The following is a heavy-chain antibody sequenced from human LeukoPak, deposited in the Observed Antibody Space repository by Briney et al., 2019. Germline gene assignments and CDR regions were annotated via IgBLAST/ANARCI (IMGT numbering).Heavy chain of an antibody. V-gene: IGHV4-34*01. CDR2: INHSGST. CDR1: GGSFSGYY. D-gene: IGHD3-22*01. J-gene: IGHJ4*02. Sequence: PSETLSLTCAVYGGSFSGYYWSWIRQPPGKGLEWIGEINHSGSTNYNPSLKSRVTISVDTSKNQLSLKLSSVTAADTAVYYCARGRPNLRYYDSSGYYHYWGQGTLVTVSS. CDR3: ARGRPNLRYYDSSGYYHY.